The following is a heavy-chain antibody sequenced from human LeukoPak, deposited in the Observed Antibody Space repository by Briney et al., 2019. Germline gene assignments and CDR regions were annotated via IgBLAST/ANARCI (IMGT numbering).Heavy chain of an antibody. CDR1: QFTFTSHV. CDR3: ARRHIAAAFVGY. J-gene: IGHJ4*02. V-gene: IGHV4-34*01. D-gene: IGHD6-13*01. CDR2: INHSGST. Sequence: GSLRLSCAAFQFTFTSHVMCWVRQPPGKGLEWIGEINHSGSTNYNPSLKSRVTISVDTSKNQFSLKLSSVTAADTAVYYCARRHIAAAFVGYWGQGTLVTVSS.